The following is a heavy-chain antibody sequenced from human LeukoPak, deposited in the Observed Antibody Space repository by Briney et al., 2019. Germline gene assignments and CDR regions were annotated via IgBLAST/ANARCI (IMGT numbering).Heavy chain of an antibody. CDR2: ISSGSSYT. CDR3: AKDPDDGSGSYSDY. Sequence: PGGSLRLSCAASGFIFSDYYMSWIRQAPGKGLEWVSYISSGSSYTNNADSVKGRFTISRDNSKNTLYLQMNSLRAEDTAVYYCAKDPDDGSGSYSDYWGQGTLVTVSS. J-gene: IGHJ4*02. D-gene: IGHD3-10*01. CDR1: GFIFSDYY. V-gene: IGHV3-11*05.